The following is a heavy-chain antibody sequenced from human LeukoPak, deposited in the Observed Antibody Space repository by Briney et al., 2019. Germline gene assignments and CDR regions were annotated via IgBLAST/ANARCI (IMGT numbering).Heavy chain of an antibody. J-gene: IGHJ4*02. CDR2: IRNKANRYTT. D-gene: IGHD1-26*01. CDR3: AKTSGPSLTYGDS. Sequence: PGGSLRLSCAASGFTFSDHYMDWVRQAPGKGLEWVGRIRNKANRYTTEYAASVKGRFTFSRDDSKNSLYLQMNSLRVEDTALYYCAKTSGPSLTYGDSWGQGTLVTVSS. CDR1: GFTFSDHY. V-gene: IGHV3-72*01.